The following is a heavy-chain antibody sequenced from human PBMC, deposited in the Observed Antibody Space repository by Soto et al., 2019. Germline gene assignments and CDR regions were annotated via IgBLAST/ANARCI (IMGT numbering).Heavy chain of an antibody. CDR3: ARDLEGLYCGGDCYSGNAFDI. D-gene: IGHD2-21*02. CDR2: IYYSGST. J-gene: IGHJ3*02. CDR1: SSYS. V-gene: IGHV4-39*02. Sequence: SSYSMNWVRQAPGKGLEWIGSIYYSGSTYYNPSLKSRVTISVDTSKNQFSLKLSSVTAADTAVYYCARDLEGLYCGGDCYSGNAFDIWGQGTMVTVSS.